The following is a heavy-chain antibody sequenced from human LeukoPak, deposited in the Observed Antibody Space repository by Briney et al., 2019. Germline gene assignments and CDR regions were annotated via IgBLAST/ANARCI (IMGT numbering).Heavy chain of an antibody. V-gene: IGHV3-23*01. CDR3: AKDDDGDYVNYFDY. CDR1: GFIFSSHG. D-gene: IGHD4-17*01. CDR2: IVGSGGAT. J-gene: IGHJ4*02. Sequence: GGSLRLSCAASGFIFSSHGMNWVRQAPGKGLEWVSAIVGSGGATYYADSVKGRFTISRDNSKNTLSLQLNSLRAEDTAVYYCAKDDDGDYVNYFDYWGQGTLVTVSS.